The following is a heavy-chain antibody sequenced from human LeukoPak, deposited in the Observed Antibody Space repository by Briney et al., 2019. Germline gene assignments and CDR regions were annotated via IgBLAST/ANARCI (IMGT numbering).Heavy chain of an antibody. J-gene: IGHJ4*02. V-gene: IGHV3-23*01. CDR2: ISGSGGST. CDR3: AKELGYYDSSGYYWRYFDY. D-gene: IGHD3-22*01. CDR1: RFTFSNYA. Sequence: PGGSLRLSCAASRFTFSNYAMSWVRQAPGKGLEWVSAISGSGGSTYYADSVKGRFTISRDNSKNTLYLQMNSLRAEDTAVYYCAKELGYYDSSGYYWRYFDYWGQGTLVTVSS.